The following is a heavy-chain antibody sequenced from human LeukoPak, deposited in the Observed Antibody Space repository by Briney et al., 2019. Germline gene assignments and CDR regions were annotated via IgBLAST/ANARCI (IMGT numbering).Heavy chain of an antibody. V-gene: IGHV4-59*02. CDR2: IYSSGST. CDR1: VYSATSFY. CDR3: ARESVMIRGVITDAFDV. J-gene: IGHJ3*01. Sequence: SETLSLTCTVSVYSATSFYWNWIRQPPGKGLEWIGYIYSSGSTDFNPSLKSRASMSVDTSKNQVNLNLSSVTTSDTAVYYCARESVMIRGVITDAFDVWGHGTRVTVSS. D-gene: IGHD3-10*01.